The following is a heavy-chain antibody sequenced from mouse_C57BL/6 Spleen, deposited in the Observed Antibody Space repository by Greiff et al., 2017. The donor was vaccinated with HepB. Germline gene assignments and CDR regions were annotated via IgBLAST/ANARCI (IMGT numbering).Heavy chain of an antibody. J-gene: IGHJ3*01. CDR3: ARIHYGSSLAWFAY. D-gene: IGHD1-1*01. CDR1: GYTFTSYD. CDR2: IYPRDGST. V-gene: IGHV1-85*01. Sequence: VQLQQSGPELVKPGASVKLSCKASGYTFTSYDINWVKQRPGQGLEWIGWIYPRDGSTKYNEKFKGKATLTVDTSSSTAYMELHSLTSEDSAVYCCARIHYGSSLAWFAYWGQGTLVTVSA.